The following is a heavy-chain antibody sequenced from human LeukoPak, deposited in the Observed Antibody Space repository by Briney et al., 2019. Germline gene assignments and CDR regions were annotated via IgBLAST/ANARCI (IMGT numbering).Heavy chain of an antibody. CDR1: SRSISSGSYY. V-gene: IGHV4-61*02. D-gene: IGHD6-19*01. J-gene: IGHJ3*02. CDR3: ARDSSGWKSNGAFDI. CDR2: IYTSGST. Sequence: PSQTLSLTYPVSSRSISSGSYYCSWLREPAGTGLEWIGRIYTSGSTNYNPSLKSRVTISVDTSKNQFSLKLSSVTAADTAVYYCARDSSGWKSNGAFDIWGQGTMVTVSS.